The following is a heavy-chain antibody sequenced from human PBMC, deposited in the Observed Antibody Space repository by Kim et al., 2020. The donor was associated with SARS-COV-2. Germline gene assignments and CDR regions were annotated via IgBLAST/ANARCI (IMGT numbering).Heavy chain of an antibody. CDR1: GGSISSGSYY. D-gene: IGHD3-10*01. J-gene: IGHJ5*02. CDR3: AREPRGLITMVRGVIINHWFDP. Sequence: SETLSLTCTVSGGSISSGSYYWSWIRQPAGKGLEWIGRIYTSGSTNYNPSLKSRVTISVDTSKNQFSLKLSSVTAADTAVYYCAREPRGLITMVRGVIINHWFDPWGQGTLVTVSS. V-gene: IGHV4-61*02. CDR2: IYTSGST.